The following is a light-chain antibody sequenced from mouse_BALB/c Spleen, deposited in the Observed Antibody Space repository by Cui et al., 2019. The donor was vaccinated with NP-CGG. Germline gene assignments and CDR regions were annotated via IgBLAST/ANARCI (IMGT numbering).Light chain of an antibody. CDR1: TGAVIISNY. CDR2: GTN. CDR3: ALWYSNHWV. J-gene: IGLJ1*01. Sequence: QAVVTQESALTTSPGETVTLTCRSSTGAVIISNYANWVQEKPDHLFTGLIGGTNNRVPGVPARFSGSLIGDKAALTITGAQTEDEAIYFCALWYSNHWVFGRGTKLTVL. V-gene: IGLV1*01.